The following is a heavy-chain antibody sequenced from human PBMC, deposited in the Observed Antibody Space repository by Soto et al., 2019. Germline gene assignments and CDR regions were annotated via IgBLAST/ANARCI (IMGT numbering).Heavy chain of an antibody. CDR1: GFTVSSNY. V-gene: IGHV3-53*01. CDR3: ARFGYNSYFDY. CDR2: IYSDGST. Sequence: EVQLVESGGGLIQPGGSLRLSCAASGFTVSSNYMSWVRQAPGKGLEWVSVIYSDGSTNYADSVKGRFTISRDNSKNTLYLQMNSLRAEDTAVYYCARFGYNSYFDYWGQGTLVTVSS. J-gene: IGHJ4*02. D-gene: IGHD5-12*01.